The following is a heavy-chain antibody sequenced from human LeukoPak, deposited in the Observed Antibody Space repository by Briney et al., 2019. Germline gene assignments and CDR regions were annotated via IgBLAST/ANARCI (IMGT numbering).Heavy chain of an antibody. J-gene: IGHJ5*02. CDR1: GFTFSSYS. V-gene: IGHV3-21*01. CDR2: ISSSSSSYI. D-gene: IGHD6-13*01. Sequence: SGGSLRLSCAASGFTFSSYSMNWVRQAPGKGLEWVSSISSSSSSYIYYADSVKGRFTISRDNAKNSLYLQMNSLRAEDTAVYYCARAHSSSLAWFGPWGQGTLVTVSS. CDR3: ARAHSSSLAWFGP.